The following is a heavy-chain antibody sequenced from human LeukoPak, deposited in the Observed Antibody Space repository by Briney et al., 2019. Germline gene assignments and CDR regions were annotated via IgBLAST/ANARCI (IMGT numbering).Heavy chain of an antibody. D-gene: IGHD6-13*01. CDR3: ARSYASSWYWNWFDP. CDR1: GGSISSSYY. CDR2: IYPSGST. Sequence: SETLSLTCTVSGGSISSSYYWGWIRQPPGTGLEWIGSIYPSGSTFYNPSLKSRVTISVDTSKNQFSLRLSSVTAADTAVYYCARSYASSWYWNWFDPWGQGTLVTVSS. J-gene: IGHJ5*02. V-gene: IGHV4-38-2*02.